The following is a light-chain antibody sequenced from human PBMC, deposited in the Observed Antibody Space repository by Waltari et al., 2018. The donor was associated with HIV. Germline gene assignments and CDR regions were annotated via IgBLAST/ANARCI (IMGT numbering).Light chain of an antibody. CDR2: TAS. Sequence: DIQMTQSPSSLSASVGDRVTITCRASRDIGTYLNWYQQKPGKAPKSLIYTASSLQSGVPSRFSGSGSGTVFTLTISSLQPEDFATYYCQESYSIPWTFGQGTKVEIK. CDR1: RDIGTY. CDR3: QESYSIPWT. J-gene: IGKJ1*01. V-gene: IGKV1-39*01.